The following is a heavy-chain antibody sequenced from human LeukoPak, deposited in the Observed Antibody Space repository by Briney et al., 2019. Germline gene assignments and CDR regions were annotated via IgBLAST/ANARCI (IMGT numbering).Heavy chain of an antibody. CDR3: ARYCSGGSCYDC. CDR2: IYYTGST. V-gene: IGHV4-59*01. CDR1: GGSINSYY. J-gene: IGHJ4*02. Sequence: SETLSLTCTVSGGSINSYYWSWLRQPPGKGLEWIGNIYYTGSTNYNPSLKSRVTISVDASKNQFSLRLSSVTAADTAVYYCARYCSGGSCYDCWGQGTLVTVSS. D-gene: IGHD2-15*01.